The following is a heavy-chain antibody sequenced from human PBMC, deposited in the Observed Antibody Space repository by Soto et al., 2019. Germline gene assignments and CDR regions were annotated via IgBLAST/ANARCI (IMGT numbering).Heavy chain of an antibody. D-gene: IGHD3-9*01. V-gene: IGHV4-59*01. Sequence: SETLSLTCTVSGGSISSYYWSWIRQPPGKGLEWIGYIYYSGSTNYNPSLKSRVTISVDTSKNQFSLKLSSVTAADTAVYYCARSNHDILTGYSTFDYWGQGTLVTVSS. J-gene: IGHJ4*02. CDR3: ARSNHDILTGYSTFDY. CDR1: GGSISSYY. CDR2: IYYSGST.